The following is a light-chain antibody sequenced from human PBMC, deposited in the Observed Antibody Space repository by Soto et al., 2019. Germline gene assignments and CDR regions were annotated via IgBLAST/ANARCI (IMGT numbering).Light chain of an antibody. V-gene: IGKV1-39*01. CDR3: LQSYSTPYT. J-gene: IGKJ2*01. CDR1: QIISIF. Sequence: DIQMTQSPSSLSASVGERVTINCRASQIISIFLNWYQQEPGKAPKLLIYGASSLQRGVPSRFSGGGSGTDFTLTIGSLQLEDFATYYCLQSYSTPYTFGQGTELEIK. CDR2: GAS.